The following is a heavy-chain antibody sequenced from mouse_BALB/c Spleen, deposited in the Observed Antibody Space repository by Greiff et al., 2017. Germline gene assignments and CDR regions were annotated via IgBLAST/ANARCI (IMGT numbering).Heavy chain of an antibody. Sequence: VKLQESGAELMKPGASVKISCKATGYTFSSYWIEWVKQKPGHGLEWIGEILPGSGSTNYNEKFKGKATFTADTSSNTAYMQLSSLTSEDSAVYYCARSRSGYPRDYWGQGTTLTVSS. D-gene: IGHD2-2*01. CDR2: ILPGSGST. V-gene: IGHV1-9*01. J-gene: IGHJ2*01. CDR1: GYTFSSYW. CDR3: ARSRSGYPRDY.